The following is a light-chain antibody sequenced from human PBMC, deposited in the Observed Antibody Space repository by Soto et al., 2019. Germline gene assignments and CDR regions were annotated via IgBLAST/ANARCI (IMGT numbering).Light chain of an antibody. Sequence: EIVLMQSPGTLSLSPGERATLSCRASQSVANNYLAWYQQKPGQAPRLLIYGASRRAAGVPDRFSGNGSGTNFPPTITRLEPEEFTMYYCQQYGVSPLMYTFGQGTKLGVK. CDR3: QQYGVSPLMYT. V-gene: IGKV3-20*01. CDR2: GAS. CDR1: QSVANNY. J-gene: IGKJ2*01.